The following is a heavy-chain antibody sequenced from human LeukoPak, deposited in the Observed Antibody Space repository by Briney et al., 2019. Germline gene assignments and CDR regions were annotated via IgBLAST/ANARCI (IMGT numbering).Heavy chain of an antibody. V-gene: IGHV3-53*01. CDR2: LYSGSST. CDR1: GFSVSTNY. J-gene: IGHJ2*01. CDR3: ARVGDHFHWYLDL. D-gene: IGHD3-3*02. Sequence: GGSLRLSCAASGFSVSTNYMNWLRQAPGKGLEWVSILYSGSSTYYADSVEGRFIVSRDSSKNTLSLQMNDLRAEDTAVYYCARVGDHFHWYLDLWGRGTPVTVSS.